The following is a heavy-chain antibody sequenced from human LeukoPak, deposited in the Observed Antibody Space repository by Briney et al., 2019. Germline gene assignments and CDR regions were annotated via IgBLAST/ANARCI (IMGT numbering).Heavy chain of an antibody. V-gene: IGHV4-4*09. J-gene: IGHJ3*02. Sequence: KPSETLSLTCTVSGGSISSYYWSWIRQPPGKGLEWIGYIYTSGSTNYNPSLKSRVTISVDTSKNQFSLELSSVTAADTAVYYCARHYIGYCSGGSCGGSRHDAFDIWGQGTMVTVSS. CDR1: GGSISSYY. D-gene: IGHD2-15*01. CDR2: IYTSGST. CDR3: ARHYIGYCSGGSCGGSRHDAFDI.